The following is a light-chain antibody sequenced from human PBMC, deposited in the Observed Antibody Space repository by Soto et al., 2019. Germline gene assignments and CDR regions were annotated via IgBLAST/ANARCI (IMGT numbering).Light chain of an antibody. CDR3: SSYTSSSSRV. CDR2: DVS. J-gene: IGLJ2*01. CDR1: SSDVGGYNY. Sequence: QSVLTQPASVSGSPGQSITISCTGTSSDVGGYNYVSWYQQHPGKAPKLMIYDVSNRPSGVSNRFSGSKSGNTASLTISVLQAEDEDDYYCSSYTSSSSRVFGGGTKLTVL. V-gene: IGLV2-14*01.